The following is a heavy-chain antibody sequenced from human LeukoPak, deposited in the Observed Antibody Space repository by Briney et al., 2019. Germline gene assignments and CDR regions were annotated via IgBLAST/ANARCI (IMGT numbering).Heavy chain of an antibody. J-gene: IGHJ4*02. CDR1: GFTFSSYA. CDR3: AKSSGSSGYYYVGDY. CDR2: ISGSGGDT. Sequence: GGSLRLSCAASGFTFSSYAMSWVRQAPGKGLEWVSVISGSGGDTYYADSVKGRFTISRDNSRNTLYLQMNSLRAEDTAVYYCAKSSGSSGYYYVGDYWGQGTLVTVSS. V-gene: IGHV3-23*01. D-gene: IGHD3-22*01.